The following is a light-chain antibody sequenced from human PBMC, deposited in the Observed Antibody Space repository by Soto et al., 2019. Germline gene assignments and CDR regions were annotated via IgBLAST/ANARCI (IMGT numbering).Light chain of an antibody. V-gene: IGLV5-45*03. CDR2: YKSDSDK. CDR3: MIWHSSAYV. J-gene: IGLJ1*01. CDR1: SGINVDLYR. Sequence: QSVLTQPSSLSESPGASASLTCTLRSGINVDLYRIYWYQQKPGSPPQYLLRYKSDSDKQQGSGVPSRFSGSKDASANAGILLISGLQSEDEADYYCMIWHSSAYVFGTGTKLTVL.